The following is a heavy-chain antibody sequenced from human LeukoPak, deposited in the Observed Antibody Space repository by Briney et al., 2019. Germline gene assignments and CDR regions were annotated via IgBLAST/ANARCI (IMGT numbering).Heavy chain of an antibody. CDR1: GYTFTNYG. CDR2: ISTYNGNT. Sequence: ASVKVSCKASGYTFTNYGVNWVRQAPGQGLEWMGWISTYNGNTNYAQRLQGRVTMTTDTSTGTAYMELRSLRSDDTAVYYCARDYYDFWSGYLLGGYWGQGTLVTVSS. V-gene: IGHV1-18*01. CDR3: ARDYYDFWSGYLLGGY. D-gene: IGHD3-3*01. J-gene: IGHJ4*02.